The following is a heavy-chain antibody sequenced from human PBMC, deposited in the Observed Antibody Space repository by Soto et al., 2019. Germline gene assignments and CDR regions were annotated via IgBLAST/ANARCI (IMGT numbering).Heavy chain of an antibody. D-gene: IGHD4-17*01. CDR1: GGSMSNYY. CDR3: TREQTSTVVTQ. J-gene: IGHJ4*02. CDR2: VYYSGST. Sequence: LSLTCTVSGGSMSNYYWSWIRQPPGKGLEWIGCVYYSGSTNYNPSLESRVTISVDTSKNQFSLKLSSVTAADTAVYYCTREQTSTVVTQWSQGTLVTVSS. V-gene: IGHV4-59*01.